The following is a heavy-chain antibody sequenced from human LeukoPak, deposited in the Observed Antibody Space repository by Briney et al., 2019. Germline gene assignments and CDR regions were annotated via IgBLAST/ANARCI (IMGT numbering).Heavy chain of an antibody. CDR2: ISSSRDYT. D-gene: IGHD1-26*01. CDR1: GFTFSDYY. Sequence: GGSLRLSCAASGFTFSDYYMSWIRQAPGKGLEWISYISSSRDYTNYADSVKGRFTISRDNSKNTLYLQMNSLRAEDTAVYYCASTTYYYYYGMDVWGQGTTVTVSS. CDR3: ASTTYYYYYGMDV. J-gene: IGHJ6*02. V-gene: IGHV3-11*06.